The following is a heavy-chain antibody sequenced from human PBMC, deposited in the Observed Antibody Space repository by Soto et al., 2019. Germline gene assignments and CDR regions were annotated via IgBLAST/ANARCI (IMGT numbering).Heavy chain of an antibody. CDR3: ARGNPFSYAGFDV. CDR1: GYTFSDFD. J-gene: IGHJ6*02. CDR2: MNAKSGDT. Sequence: QAHLEQSGAEVRGPGASVKVSCKASGYTFSDFDINWLRQASGQGPEWMGWMNAKSGDTFFAQRFQGKFNMTWDTSLSTAYMEVGSLTSDDTAIYSCARGNPFSYAGFDVWGQGTTVAVSS. V-gene: IGHV1-8*01. D-gene: IGHD3-10*01.